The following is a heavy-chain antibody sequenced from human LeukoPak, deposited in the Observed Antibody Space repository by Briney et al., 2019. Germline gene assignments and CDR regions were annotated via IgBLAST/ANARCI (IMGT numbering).Heavy chain of an antibody. V-gene: IGHV3-21*01. CDR1: GFTFSSYE. D-gene: IGHD2-21*02. Sequence: GGSLRLSCAASGFTFSSYEMNWVRQAPGKGLEWVSSISSSSSYIYYADSVKGRFTISRDNAKNSLYLQMNSLRAEDTAVYYCAKGCGGGDCYSPYWGQGTLVTVSS. CDR3: AKGCGGGDCYSPY. CDR2: ISSSSSYI. J-gene: IGHJ4*02.